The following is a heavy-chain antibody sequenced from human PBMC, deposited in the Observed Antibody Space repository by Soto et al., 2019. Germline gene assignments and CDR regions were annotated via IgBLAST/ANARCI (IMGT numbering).Heavy chain of an antibody. CDR1: GYTFTNHH. D-gene: IGHD3-10*01. J-gene: IGHJ4*02. CDR2: INPRGGGT. Sequence: QVQLAQSGAEVKKPGASVRVSCKASGYTFTNHHMHWVRQVPGEGLEWMGMINPRGGGTNYPQKFQGRVTMTRYTSTTTAYMELSRLTYDYTALCYCCRLVYGQGYWGQGTLVTVSS. V-gene: IGHV1-46*03. CDR3: CRLVYGQGY.